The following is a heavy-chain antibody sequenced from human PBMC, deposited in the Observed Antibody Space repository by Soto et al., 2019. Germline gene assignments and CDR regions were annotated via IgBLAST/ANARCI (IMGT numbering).Heavy chain of an antibody. CDR1: GYTFTSYD. CDR2: MNPNSGNT. V-gene: IGHV1-8*01. CDR3: ARERTGTTSMDV. J-gene: IGHJ6*02. Sequence: QVQLVQSGAEVKKPGASVKVSCKASGYTFTSYDINWMEQATGQGLEWMGWMNPNSGNTGYAQKFRGRVTMTRNTSISTAYMELSSLRSDDTAVYYCARERTGTTSMDVWGQGTAVTVSS. D-gene: IGHD1-1*01.